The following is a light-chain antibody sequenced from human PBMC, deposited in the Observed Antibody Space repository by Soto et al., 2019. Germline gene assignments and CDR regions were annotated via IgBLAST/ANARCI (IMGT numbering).Light chain of an antibody. CDR1: SSDVGSYNY. Sequence: QSVLTQPASVSGSPGQSITISCTGTSSDVGSYNYVSWYQHHPGKAPKLMIYEVNNRPSGASNRFSGSKSGNTASLTISGVQAEDEADYYCSSYTDSSTVVFGTGTKVTVL. J-gene: IGLJ1*01. V-gene: IGLV2-14*01. CDR2: EVN. CDR3: SSYTDSSTVV.